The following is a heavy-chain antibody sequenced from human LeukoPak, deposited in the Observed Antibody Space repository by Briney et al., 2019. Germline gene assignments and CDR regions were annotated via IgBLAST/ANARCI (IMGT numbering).Heavy chain of an antibody. CDR3: ARSQVVPAAIFHNWFDP. CDR2: IYYSGST. J-gene: IGHJ5*02. Sequence: SETLSLTCTVSGGSVSSGSYYWSWIRQPPGKGLEWIGDIYYSGSTNYNPSLKSRVTISVDTSKNQFSLKLSSVTAADTAVYYCARSQVVPAAIFHNWFDPWGQGTLVTVSS. V-gene: IGHV4-61*01. CDR1: GGSVSSGSYY. D-gene: IGHD2-2*01.